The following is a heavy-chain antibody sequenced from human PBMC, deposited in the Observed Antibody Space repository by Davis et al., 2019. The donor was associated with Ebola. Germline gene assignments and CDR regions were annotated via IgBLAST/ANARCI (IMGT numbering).Heavy chain of an antibody. D-gene: IGHD5-12*01. CDR2: TYYSSKWYT. CDR3: VRGWLRSKFDY. J-gene: IGHJ4*02. V-gene: IGHV6-1*01. Sequence: HSQTLSLTCAISGDSVSGSSGAWNWIRQSPSRGLEWLGRTYYSSKWYTDSTLSVKSRITISADTAKNQLSLHLDSVTPEDTAVYYCVRGWLRSKFDYWGQGTLVTVSS. CDR1: GDSVSGSSGA.